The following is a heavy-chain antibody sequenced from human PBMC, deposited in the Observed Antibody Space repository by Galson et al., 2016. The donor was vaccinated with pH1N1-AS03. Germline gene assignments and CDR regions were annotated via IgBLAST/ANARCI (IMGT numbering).Heavy chain of an antibody. D-gene: IGHD2-2*01. Sequence: CKASGGSFSTYAITWVRQAPGQGLEWMGGIIPVFGTTSFAQKFQDRVSITADESTSTAFMELSSLRSEDTAVYYCAKGNYQLLNYYYCMDVWGKGTTVTVSS. CDR1: GGSFSTYA. J-gene: IGHJ6*03. V-gene: IGHV1-69*01. CDR3: AKGNYQLLNYYYCMDV. CDR2: IIPVFGTT.